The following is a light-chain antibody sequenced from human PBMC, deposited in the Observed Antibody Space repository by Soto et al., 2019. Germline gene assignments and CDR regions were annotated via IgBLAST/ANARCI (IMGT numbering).Light chain of an antibody. CDR3: SLYTSSSTLV. V-gene: IGLV2-14*01. Sequence: QSALTQPASVSGSPGQSITISCTGTSNDVGSYDYVSWYQQHPGKAPKLMIYEVSNRPSGVSNRFSGSKSGNTASLTISGLQAEDEGDYYCSLYTSSSTLVFGGGTKLTVL. CDR1: SNDVGSYDY. CDR2: EVS. J-gene: IGLJ2*01.